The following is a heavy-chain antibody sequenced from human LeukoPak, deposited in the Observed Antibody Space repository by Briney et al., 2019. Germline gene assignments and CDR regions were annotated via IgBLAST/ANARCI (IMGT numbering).Heavy chain of an antibody. V-gene: IGHV5-51*01. CDR1: GYTFTSYW. J-gene: IGHJ4*02. CDR2: IYPGDSDT. Sequence: PGESLKISFKASGYTFTSYWIVWVRQMPGKGLEWMTIIYPGDSDTRYSPSFQGQVTISADKSISTASLQRSSLKASDTAMYFCARRRSGSYLDYWGQGTLVTVSS. CDR3: ARRRSGSYLDY. D-gene: IGHD1-26*01.